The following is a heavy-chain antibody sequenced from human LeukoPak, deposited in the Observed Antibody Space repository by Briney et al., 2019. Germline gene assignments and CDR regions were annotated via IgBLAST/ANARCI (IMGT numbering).Heavy chain of an antibody. V-gene: IGHV3-23*01. CDR2: SGSGGSP. J-gene: IGHJ4*02. CDR3: AKGGSVWYPGFAY. D-gene: IGHD6-19*01. CDR1: GFTFTNYA. Sequence: GGSLRLSCAVSGFTFTNYAMKWVRQAPGKVLEWVSTSGSGGSPFYADSVKGRFTTSRDNSRNTLYLQMNSLRVEDTAVYYCAKGGSVWYPGFAYWGQCILVTVSS.